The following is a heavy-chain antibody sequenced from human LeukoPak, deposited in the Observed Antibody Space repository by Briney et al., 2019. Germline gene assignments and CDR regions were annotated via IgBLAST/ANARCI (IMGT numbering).Heavy chain of an antibody. V-gene: IGHV3-20*04. CDR1: GFTFDDYG. J-gene: IGHJ4*02. Sequence: GGSLRLSCAASGFTFDDYGMSWVRQAPGKGLEWVSSINWNGGSTSYADSVKGRFTISRDNAKNSLYLQLNSLRVEDTALYYCARVDTAMPDWGQGTLVTVSS. CDR3: ARVDTAMPD. D-gene: IGHD5-18*01. CDR2: INWNGGST.